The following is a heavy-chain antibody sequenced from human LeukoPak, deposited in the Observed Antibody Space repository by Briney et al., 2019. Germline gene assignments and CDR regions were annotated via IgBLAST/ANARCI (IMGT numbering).Heavy chain of an antibody. CDR2: ISYDGNNK. V-gene: IGHV3-30-3*01. CDR3: ARDDYGVDV. Sequence: PGGSLRLSCAASGFTFSNYNMHWVRQTPGKGLEWVALISYDGNNKYYTGSVEGRFTISRDNSENTLYLQMNSLRPDDTAEYYCARDDYGVDVWGQGTTVTVSS. J-gene: IGHJ6*02. CDR1: GFTFSNYN.